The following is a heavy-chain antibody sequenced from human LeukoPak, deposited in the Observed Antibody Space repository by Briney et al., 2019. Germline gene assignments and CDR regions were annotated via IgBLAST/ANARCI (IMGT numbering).Heavy chain of an antibody. J-gene: IGHJ4*02. V-gene: IGHV3-7*01. CDR1: GFTFSKFW. Sequence: GGSLRLSCAASGFTFSKFWMSWVRQAPGKGLEWVANIKEDGSETYYVDSVKGRFTISRDNAKNSLFLQMNSLGDEDTAVYYCVRDAVTAYWSQGTLVTVSS. CDR3: VRDAVTAY. D-gene: IGHD1-14*01. CDR2: IKEDGSET.